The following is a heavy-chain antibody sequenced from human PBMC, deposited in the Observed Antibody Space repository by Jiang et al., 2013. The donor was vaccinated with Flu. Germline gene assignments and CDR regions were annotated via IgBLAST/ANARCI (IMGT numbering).Heavy chain of an antibody. J-gene: IGHJ4*02. Sequence: GQRLEWMGWINAGNGNTKYSQKFQGRVTITRDTSASTAYMELSSLRSEDTAVYYCARDDPLFYYGSGSYYPGAFDYWGQGTLVTVSS. V-gene: IGHV1-3*01. D-gene: IGHD3-10*01. CDR2: INAGNGNT. CDR3: ARDDPLFYYGSGSYYPGAFDY.